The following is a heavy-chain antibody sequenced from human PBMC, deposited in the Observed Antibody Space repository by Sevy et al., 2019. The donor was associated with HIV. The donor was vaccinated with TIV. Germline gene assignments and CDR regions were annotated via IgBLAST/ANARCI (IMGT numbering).Heavy chain of an antibody. CDR3: ARDLEFYDYGDYGHAFMPDY. CDR1: GFTFSTYG. Sequence: GGSLRLSCAASGFTFSTYGMHWVRQAPGKGLEWVAVIWFDGSNTYYADSVKGRFTISRDIAKNTLHLQMNSLRVEDTAVYYCARDLEFYDYGDYGHAFMPDYWGQGTLVTVSS. J-gene: IGHJ4*02. V-gene: IGHV3-33*01. D-gene: IGHD4-17*01. CDR2: IWFDGSNT.